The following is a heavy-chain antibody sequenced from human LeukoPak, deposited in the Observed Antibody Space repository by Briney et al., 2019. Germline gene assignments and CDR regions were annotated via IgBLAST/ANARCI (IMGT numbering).Heavy chain of an antibody. J-gene: IGHJ6*02. D-gene: IGHD5/OR15-5a*01. Sequence: SETLSLTCTVSGDSISSYYWSWIRQPPGKGLEWIGYIYYSGSIDYNPSLKSRVTITVDTSKNQFSLKVSSVTAADTAVYYGARHGPLYEYFYYNMDVWGQGTTVTVSS. CDR3: ARHGPLYEYFYYNMDV. V-gene: IGHV4-59*08. CDR1: GDSISSYY. CDR2: IYYSGSI.